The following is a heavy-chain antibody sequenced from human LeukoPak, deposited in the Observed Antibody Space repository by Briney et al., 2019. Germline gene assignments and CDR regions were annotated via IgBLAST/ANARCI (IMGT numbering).Heavy chain of an antibody. V-gene: IGHV4-39*07. CDR2: IYYSGST. Sequence: PSETLSLTCTVSGGSNSSSSYYWGWIRQPPGKGLEWIGSIYYSGSTYYNPSLKSRVIISVDTSKNQFSLKLSSVTAADTAVYYCARRLRVHNWFDPWGQGTLVTVSS. CDR1: GGSNSSSSYY. D-gene: IGHD3-10*01. J-gene: IGHJ5*02. CDR3: ARRLRVHNWFDP.